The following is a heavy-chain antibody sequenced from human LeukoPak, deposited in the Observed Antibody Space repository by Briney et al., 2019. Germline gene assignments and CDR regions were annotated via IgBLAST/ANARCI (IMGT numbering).Heavy chain of an antibody. CDR2: ISSSGST. Sequence: SETPSLTCTVSGGSIISYYWTWIRQPAGKGLEWIGRISSSGSTDYNPSLKSRVTMTVDRSKNQFSLKLSSVTAADTAVYYCAREGRGSTQGYWGQGTLVTVSS. CDR3: AREGRGSTQGY. V-gene: IGHV4-4*07. D-gene: IGHD1-26*01. J-gene: IGHJ4*02. CDR1: GGSIISYY.